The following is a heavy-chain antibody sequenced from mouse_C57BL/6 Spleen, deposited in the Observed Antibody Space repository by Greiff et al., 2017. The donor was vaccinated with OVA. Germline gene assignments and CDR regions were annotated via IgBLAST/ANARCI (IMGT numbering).Heavy chain of an antibody. CDR1: GYTFTDYY. CDR2: INPNNGGT. CDR3: AREDHYYAMDY. Sequence: VQLQQSGPELVKPGASVKISCKASGYTFTDYYMNWVKQSHGKSLEWIGDINPNNGGTSYNQKFKGKATLTVDKSSSTAYMELRSLTSEDSAVYYCAREDHYYAMDYWGQGTSVTVSS. J-gene: IGHJ4*01. V-gene: IGHV1-26*01.